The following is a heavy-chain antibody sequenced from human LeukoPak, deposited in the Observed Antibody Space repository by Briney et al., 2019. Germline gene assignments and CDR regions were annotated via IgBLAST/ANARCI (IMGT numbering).Heavy chain of an antibody. CDR1: GYSFTSYW. Sequence: GESLKISCKGPGYSFTSYWTGWGRQMPAKGLEWRGIIYPGDSDTRNSPSFQGQVTIPADKSISTAYLQWSSLKASDTAMYYCARAGCSSTRCYPYGMDVWGKGTTVTVSS. J-gene: IGHJ6*04. V-gene: IGHV5-51*01. CDR3: ARAGCSSTRCYPYGMDV. D-gene: IGHD2-2*01. CDR2: IYPGDSDT.